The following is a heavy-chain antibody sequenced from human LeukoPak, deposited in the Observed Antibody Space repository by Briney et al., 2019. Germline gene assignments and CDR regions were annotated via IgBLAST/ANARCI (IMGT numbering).Heavy chain of an antibody. V-gene: IGHV3-15*01. J-gene: IGHJ4*02. CDR3: TTDRRGAGLATAGTWTFDY. D-gene: IGHD6-13*01. Sequence: GGSLRLSCAASDFTFSNAWMSWVRQAPGKGLEWVGRIKSKIDGGTTDYAAPVKGRITISRDDSKNTLYLQMNSLKTEDTAVYYCTTDRRGAGLATAGTWTFDYWGQGTLVTVSS. CDR1: DFTFSNAW. CDR2: IKSKIDGGTT.